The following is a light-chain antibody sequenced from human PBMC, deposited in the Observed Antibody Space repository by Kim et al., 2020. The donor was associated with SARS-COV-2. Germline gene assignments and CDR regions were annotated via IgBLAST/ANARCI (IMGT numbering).Light chain of an antibody. CDR2: KAS. CDR3: QQYDSYSWT. CDR1: QGISNW. J-gene: IGKJ1*01. V-gene: IGKV1-5*03. Sequence: DIQMTQSPSSLSASVGDRVTITCRASQGISNWLAWYQQIPGKAPRLLIYKASVLRSGVPSRFSGSGSGTEFTLTINGLQPEDVATYYCQQYDSYSWTFGQGTKVDIK.